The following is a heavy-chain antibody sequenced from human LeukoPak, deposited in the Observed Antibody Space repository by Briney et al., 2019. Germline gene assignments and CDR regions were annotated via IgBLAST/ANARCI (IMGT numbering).Heavy chain of an antibody. D-gene: IGHD2-15*01. CDR3: AKNPKDRQKEYYFDY. CDR2: ISGSGGST. J-gene: IGHJ4*02. Sequence: PGGSLRLSCAASGFTFSSYAMSWVRQAPGKGLEWVSAISGSGGSTNYADSVKGRFTISRDNSKNTLYLQMNSLRAEDTAVYYCAKNPKDRQKEYYFDYWGQGTLVTVSS. CDR1: GFTFSSYA. V-gene: IGHV3-23*01.